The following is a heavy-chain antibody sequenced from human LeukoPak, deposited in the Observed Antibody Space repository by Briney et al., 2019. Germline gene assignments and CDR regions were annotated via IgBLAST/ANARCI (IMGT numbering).Heavy chain of an antibody. D-gene: IGHD4-17*01. CDR1: GGTFSSYA. Sequence: ASVKVSRKASGGTFSSYAISWVRQAPGQGLEWMGGIIPIFGTADNAQKFQGRVTITADESTSTAYMELSSLRSEDTAVYYCARVYGETLDYWGQGTLVTVSS. V-gene: IGHV1-69*13. CDR2: IIPIFGTA. CDR3: ARVYGETLDY. J-gene: IGHJ4*02.